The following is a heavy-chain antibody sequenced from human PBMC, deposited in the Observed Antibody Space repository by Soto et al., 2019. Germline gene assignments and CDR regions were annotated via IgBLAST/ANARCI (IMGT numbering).Heavy chain of an antibody. Sequence: GGSLRLSCGASGFAFSSYYMHWVRHAPGKGLVWVSRINSDGSSTTYADSVKGRFTISRDNAKNTLYLQMDSLRAEDTAVYYCARVETCNNISCYSVFESWGQGTLVTVSS. CDR2: INSDGSST. CDR3: ARVETCNNISCYSVFES. V-gene: IGHV3-74*03. CDR1: GFAFSSYY. J-gene: IGHJ4*02. D-gene: IGHD2-15*01.